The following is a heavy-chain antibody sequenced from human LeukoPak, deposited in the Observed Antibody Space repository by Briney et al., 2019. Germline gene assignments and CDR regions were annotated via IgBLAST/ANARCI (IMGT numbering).Heavy chain of an antibody. CDR3: ARSYGDYVYYYYGMDV. CDR2: IYYSGST. Sequence: PSETLSLTCTVSGGSISSSSYYWGWIRQPPGKGLEWIGSIYYSGSTYYNPSLKSRVTISVDTPKNQFSLKLSSVTAADTAVYYCARSYGDYVYYYYGMDVWGQGTTVTVSS. J-gene: IGHJ6*02. V-gene: IGHV4-39*01. CDR1: GGSISSSSYY. D-gene: IGHD4-17*01.